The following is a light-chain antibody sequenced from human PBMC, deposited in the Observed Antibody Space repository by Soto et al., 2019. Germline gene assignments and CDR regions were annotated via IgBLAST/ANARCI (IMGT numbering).Light chain of an antibody. CDR3: QQNYRTPRVT. CDR2: DAS. CDR1: QSISSY. V-gene: IGKV1-39*01. J-gene: IGKJ3*01. Sequence: DIQMTQSPSSLSASVGDRVTITCRASQSISSYLNWYQQKPGKAPKLLIYDASSLQSGAPSRFSGSGSGTDFSLTVSSLQPEDFATYYCQQNYRTPRVTFGPGTKVDIK.